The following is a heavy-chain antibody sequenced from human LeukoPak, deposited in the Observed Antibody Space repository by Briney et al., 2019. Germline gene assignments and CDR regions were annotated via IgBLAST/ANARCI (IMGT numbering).Heavy chain of an antibody. D-gene: IGHD4-17*01. CDR1: GGSFSGYY. V-gene: IGHV4-34*01. Sequence: KSSETLSLTCAVYGGSFSGYYWSWIRQPPGKGLEWIGEINHSGSTNYNPSLKSRVTISVDTSKNQFSLKLSSVAAADTAVYYCARGEPYGDYVEGEYFQHWGQGTLVTVSS. CDR3: ARGEPYGDYVEGEYFQH. CDR2: INHSGST. J-gene: IGHJ1*01.